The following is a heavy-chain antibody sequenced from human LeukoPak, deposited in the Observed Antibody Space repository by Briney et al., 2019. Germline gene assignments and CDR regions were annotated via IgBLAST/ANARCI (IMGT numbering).Heavy chain of an antibody. D-gene: IGHD3-22*01. CDR3: ARGPNSGFTFDP. CDR2: ISSSSSYI. Sequence: GGSLRLSCAASGFTFSSYSVNWARQAPGKGLEWVSSISSSSSYIYYADSVKGRFTISRDNAKNSLYLQMNSLRAEDTAVYYCARGPNSGFTFDPWGQGTLVTVSS. J-gene: IGHJ5*02. V-gene: IGHV3-21*01. CDR1: GFTFSSYS.